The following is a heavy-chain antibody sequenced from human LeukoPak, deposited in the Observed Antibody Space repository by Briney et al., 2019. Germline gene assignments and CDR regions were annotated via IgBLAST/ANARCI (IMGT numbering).Heavy chain of an antibody. Sequence: GGSLRLSCAASGFTFSSYGMHWVRQAPGKGLEWVAVISYDGSNKYYADSVKGRFTISRDNSKNTLYLQMNSLRAEDTAVYYCARGPDYYGSGSFDYWGQGTLVTVSS. V-gene: IGHV3-30*03. CDR3: ARGPDYYGSGSFDY. D-gene: IGHD3-10*01. J-gene: IGHJ4*02. CDR2: ISYDGSNK. CDR1: GFTFSSYG.